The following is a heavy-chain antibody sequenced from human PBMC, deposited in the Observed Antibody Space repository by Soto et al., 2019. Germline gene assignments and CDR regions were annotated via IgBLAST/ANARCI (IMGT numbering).Heavy chain of an antibody. CDR2: IYYSGST. CDR3: ARDYYGSGSTPDEDYHYGMDV. Sequence: PSETLSLTCTVSGGSISSYYWSWIRQPPGKGLEWIGYIYYSGSTNYNPSLKSRVTISVDTSKNQFSLKLSSVTAADTAVYYCARDYYGSGSTPDEDYHYGMDVWGQGTTVTVSS. CDR1: GGSISSYY. D-gene: IGHD3-10*01. V-gene: IGHV4-59*01. J-gene: IGHJ6*02.